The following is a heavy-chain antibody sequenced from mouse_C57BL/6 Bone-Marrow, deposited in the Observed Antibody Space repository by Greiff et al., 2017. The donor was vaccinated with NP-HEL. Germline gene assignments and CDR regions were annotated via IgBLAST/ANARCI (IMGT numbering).Heavy chain of an antibody. CDR2: ISYDGSN. Sequence: EVQLQQSGPGLVKPSQSLSLTCSVTGYSITSGYYWNWIRQFPGNKLEWMGYISYDGSNNYNPSLKNRISITRDTSKNQFFLKLNSVTTEDTATYYCARDNYYGSRWYFDVWGTGTTVTVSS. CDR1: GYSITSGYY. V-gene: IGHV3-6*01. J-gene: IGHJ1*03. D-gene: IGHD1-1*01. CDR3: ARDNYYGSRWYFDV.